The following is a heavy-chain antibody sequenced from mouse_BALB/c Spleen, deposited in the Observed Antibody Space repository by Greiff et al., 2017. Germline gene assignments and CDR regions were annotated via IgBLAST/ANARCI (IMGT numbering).Heavy chain of an antibody. Sequence: VMLEESGPGLVAPSQSLSITCTASGFSLTGYGVNWVRQPPGKGLEWLGMIWGDGSTDYNSALKSRLSISKDNSKSQVFLKMNSLQTDDTARYYCARVLRLPHYYAMDYWGQGTSVTVSS. CDR1: GFSLTGYG. V-gene: IGHV2-6-7*01. CDR3: ARVLRLPHYYAMDY. D-gene: IGHD1-2*01. J-gene: IGHJ4*01. CDR2: IWGDGST.